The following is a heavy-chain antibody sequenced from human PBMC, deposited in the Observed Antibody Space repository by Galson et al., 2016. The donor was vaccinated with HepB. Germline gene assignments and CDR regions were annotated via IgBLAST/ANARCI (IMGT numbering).Heavy chain of an antibody. CDR2: ISNSGYT. Sequence: LSLTCTVSGGSITRSSTYWGWMRQPPGKGLEWIGSISNSGYTFYSPSLRSRVTISVDMSKIQFSLLLTSVTAADTSVYFCARHRNDYGGGFFDSWGRGTLVTVSS. CDR1: GGSITRSSTY. J-gene: IGHJ4*02. V-gene: IGHV4-39*01. CDR3: ARHRNDYGGGFFDS. D-gene: IGHD4-23*01.